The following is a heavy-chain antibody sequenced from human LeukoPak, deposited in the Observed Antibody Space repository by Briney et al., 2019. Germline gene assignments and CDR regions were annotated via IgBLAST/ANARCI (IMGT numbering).Heavy chain of an antibody. Sequence: GGSLRLSCAASGFTFSSYEMNWVRQAPGKGLEWVSYISSSGSTIYYADSVKGRFTISRDNAKNSLYLQMNSLGAEDTAVYYCARAGYYFDYWGQGTLVTVSS. CDR3: ARAGYYFDY. V-gene: IGHV3-48*03. CDR2: ISSSGSTI. D-gene: IGHD1-1*01. J-gene: IGHJ4*02. CDR1: GFTFSSYE.